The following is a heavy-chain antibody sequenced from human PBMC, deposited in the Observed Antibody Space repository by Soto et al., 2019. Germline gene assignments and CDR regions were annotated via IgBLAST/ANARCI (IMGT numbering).Heavy chain of an antibody. Sequence: QVQLVESGGGVVQPGRSLRLSCAASGFTFSSYVMHWVRQAPGKGLEWVAVISYDGNNQYYADSVKGRFTIYSDNSKNTLYLQMNSLRAEDTAVYYCARAGCDGGRCYTLVGLRYGMDVWGQGTTVTVSS. J-gene: IGHJ6*02. CDR2: ISYDGNNQ. CDR1: GFTFSSYV. D-gene: IGHD2-15*01. CDR3: ARAGCDGGRCYTLVGLRYGMDV. V-gene: IGHV3-30-3*01.